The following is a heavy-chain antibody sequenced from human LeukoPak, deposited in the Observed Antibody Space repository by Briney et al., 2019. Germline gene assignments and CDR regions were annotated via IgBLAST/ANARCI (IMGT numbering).Heavy chain of an antibody. D-gene: IGHD5-18*01. CDR1: GGTFSSYA. V-gene: IGHV1-69*13. CDR2: LIPIFGTA. Sequence: GASVKVSCKASGGTFSSYAISWVRQAPGQGLEWVGGLIPIFGTANYAQKFQGRVTITADESTSTAYMELSSLRSEDTAVYYCARSGYSYGYWYYGMDVWGQGTTVTVSS. CDR3: ARSGYSYGYWYYGMDV. J-gene: IGHJ6*02.